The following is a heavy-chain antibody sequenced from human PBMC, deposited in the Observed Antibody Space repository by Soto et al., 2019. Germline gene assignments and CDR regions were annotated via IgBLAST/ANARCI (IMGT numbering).Heavy chain of an antibody. D-gene: IGHD3-10*01. Sequence: QVQLVESGGGVVQPGRSLRLSCAASGFPFTTYGMHWVREGPGQGLEWVAVISYDGSNKFYADSVKGRFTISRDNSKNTLYLQMNSLRPEDTALYYCVGGQYYFDYRGQGTLVIVSS. CDR3: VGGQYYFDY. J-gene: IGHJ4*02. CDR2: ISYDGSNK. V-gene: IGHV3-30*03. CDR1: GFPFTTYG.